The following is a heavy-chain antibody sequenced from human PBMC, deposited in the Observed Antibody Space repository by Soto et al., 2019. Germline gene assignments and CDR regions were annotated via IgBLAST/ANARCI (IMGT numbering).Heavy chain of an antibody. CDR1: GFTFSSYG. D-gene: IGHD3-3*01. Sequence: QVQLVESGGGVVQPGRSLRLSCAASGFTFSSYGMHWVRQAPGKGLEWVAAISYDRSNKYYADSVKGRFTISRDNSKNTLYLQMNSLRAEDTAVYYCAKEVWSGPMDVWGQGTTVTVSS. CDR2: ISYDRSNK. V-gene: IGHV3-30*18. J-gene: IGHJ6*02. CDR3: AKEVWSGPMDV.